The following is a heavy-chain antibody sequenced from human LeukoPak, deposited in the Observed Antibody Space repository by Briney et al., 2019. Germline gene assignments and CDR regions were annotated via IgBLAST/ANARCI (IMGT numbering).Heavy chain of an antibody. J-gene: IGHJ5*02. CDR1: GGSFSGYY. D-gene: IGHD2-2*01. CDR2: INQSGST. V-gene: IGHV4-34*01. Sequence: SETLSLTCAVYGGSFSGYYWSWIRQSPGKGLEWIGEINQSGSTNYNPSLKSRITISVDTSKNQFSLKLSSVTAADTAVYYCARHQTDIVVVPAAAFDPWGQGTLVTVSS. CDR3: ARHQTDIVVVPAAAFDP.